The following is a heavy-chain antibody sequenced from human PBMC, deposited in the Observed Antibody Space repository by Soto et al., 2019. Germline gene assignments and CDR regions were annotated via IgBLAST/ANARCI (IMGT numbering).Heavy chain of an antibody. D-gene: IGHD3-22*01. J-gene: IGHJ5*02. Sequence: SETLSLTCTVSGGSISSCGYYWSWIRQPPGKGLEWIGYIYYSGSTNYNPSLKSRVTISVDTSKNQFSLKLSSVTAADTAVYYCARHQRTYYYDSSGYPGFDPWGQGTLVTVSS. CDR1: GGSISSCGYY. V-gene: IGHV4-61*08. CDR2: IYYSGST. CDR3: ARHQRTYYYDSSGYPGFDP.